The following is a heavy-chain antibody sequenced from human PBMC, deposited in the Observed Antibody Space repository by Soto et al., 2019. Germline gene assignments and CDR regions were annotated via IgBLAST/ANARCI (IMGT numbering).Heavy chain of an antibody. CDR3: AKAESSGWYYSLDY. V-gene: IGHV3-9*01. J-gene: IGHJ4*02. Sequence: EVQLVESGGGLVQPGKSLRLSCAASGFTFDDYAMHWVRQVPGKGLEWVSGLSWNSATIDYADSVKGRFTISRDNAKNSLHLQMNSLKPEDTAFYYCAKAESSGWYYSLDYWGQGPLVTVSS. CDR1: GFTFDDYA. D-gene: IGHD6-19*01. CDR2: LSWNSATI.